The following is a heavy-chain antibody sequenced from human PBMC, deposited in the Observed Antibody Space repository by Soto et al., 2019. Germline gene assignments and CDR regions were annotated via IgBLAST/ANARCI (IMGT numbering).Heavy chain of an antibody. CDR3: ARDYDILTGYSRPYYFDY. J-gene: IGHJ4*02. Sequence: GGSLRLSCAASGFTFSDYYMSWIRQAPGKGLEWVSYISSSSSYTNYADSVKGRFTISRDNAKNSLYLQMNSLRAEDTAVYYCARDYDILTGYSRPYYFDYWGQGTLVTVSS. CDR2: ISSSSSYT. CDR1: GFTFSDYY. V-gene: IGHV3-11*06. D-gene: IGHD3-9*01.